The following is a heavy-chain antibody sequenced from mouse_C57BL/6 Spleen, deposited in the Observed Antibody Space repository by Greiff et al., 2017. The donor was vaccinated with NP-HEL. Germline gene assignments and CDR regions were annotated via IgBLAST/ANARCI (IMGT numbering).Heavy chain of an antibody. D-gene: IGHD1-1*01. CDR3: ARRYYGSSHWYFDV. V-gene: IGHV14-2*01. CDR2: IDPEDGET. CDR1: GFNIKDYY. Sequence: EVQLQQSGAELVKPGASVKLSCTASGFNIKDYYMHWVKQRTEQGLEWIGRIDPEDGETKYAPKFQGKATIPADKSSHTASLQLSILTSEDTAGYYCARRYYGSSHWYFDVWGTGTTVTVSS. J-gene: IGHJ1*03.